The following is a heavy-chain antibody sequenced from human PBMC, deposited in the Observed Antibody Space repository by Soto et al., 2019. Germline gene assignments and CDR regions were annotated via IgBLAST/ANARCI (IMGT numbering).Heavy chain of an antibody. CDR3: AHLMITFGGVIADDAFDV. J-gene: IGHJ3*01. CDR1: GFSLTTKTVG. Sequence: QITLKESGPSLVKPTETLTLTCTFSGFSLTTKTVGVGWIRQPPGQALEWLAVIYWDDDKRYSPSLRSRLTVTKDISKNQVVLTMSNVDPVDTATYYCAHLMITFGGVIADDAFDVWGQGTKVTVSS. D-gene: IGHD3-16*02. V-gene: IGHV2-5*02. CDR2: IYWDDDK.